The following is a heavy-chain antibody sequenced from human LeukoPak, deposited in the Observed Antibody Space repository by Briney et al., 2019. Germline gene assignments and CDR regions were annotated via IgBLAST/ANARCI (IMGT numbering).Heavy chain of an antibody. J-gene: IGHJ4*02. Sequence: ASVKVSCKASGYTFTGYYMHWVRQAPGQGLEWMGWINPNSGGTNYAQKFQDRVTMTRDTSIGTAYMELSSLRSDDTAVYYCARKYYDSSGYGYFDYWGQGTLVTVSS. V-gene: IGHV1-2*02. CDR1: GYTFTGYY. CDR2: INPNSGGT. CDR3: ARKYYDSSGYGYFDY. D-gene: IGHD3-22*01.